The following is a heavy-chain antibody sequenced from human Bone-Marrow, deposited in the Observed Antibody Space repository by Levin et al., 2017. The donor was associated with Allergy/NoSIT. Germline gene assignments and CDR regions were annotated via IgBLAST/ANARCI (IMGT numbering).Heavy chain of an antibody. CDR1: GGSFTGYF. J-gene: IGHJ4*02. Sequence: KASETLSLTCAVDGGSFTGYFWTWIRQPPGKGLEWIGEINHSGSTKYNPSLTSRVTISVDTSKKESSLNLSSVTAADTAVFYCARGGRWSFSYYFDYWGQGTRVTVSS. D-gene: IGHD3-10*01. CDR3: ARGGRWSFSYYFDY. V-gene: IGHV4-34*01. CDR2: INHSGST.